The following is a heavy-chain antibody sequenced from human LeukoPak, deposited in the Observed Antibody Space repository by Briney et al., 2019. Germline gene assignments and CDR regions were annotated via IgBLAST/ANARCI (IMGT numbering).Heavy chain of an antibody. CDR1: GFTFSSYG. V-gene: IGHV3-30*12. J-gene: IGHJ4*02. D-gene: IGHD4-11*01. Sequence: GGSLRLSCAASGFTFSSYGMHWVRQAPGKGLEWVAFIPHDTSNEYYADSVKGRFTISRDNAKNTLYLQMNSLRAEDTAVYYCARILQYPVDYWGQGTLVTVSS. CDR3: ARILQYPVDY. CDR2: IPHDTSNE.